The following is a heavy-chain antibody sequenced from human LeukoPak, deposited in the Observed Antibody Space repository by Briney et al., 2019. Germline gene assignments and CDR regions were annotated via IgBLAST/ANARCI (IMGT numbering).Heavy chain of an antibody. CDR2: IWYDGSNK. D-gene: IGHD3-22*01. V-gene: IGHV3-30*02. CDR3: ANSGGPRHYYDSSGYYYSWFDP. Sequence: PGGSLRLSCAVSGFTFSSYGMHWVRQAPGKGLEWVACIWYDGSNKYYADSVKGRFTISRDNSKNTLYLPMTSLRAEDTAVYYCANSGGPRHYYDSSGYYYSWFDPWRQGTLVTVSS. CDR1: GFTFSSYG. J-gene: IGHJ5*02.